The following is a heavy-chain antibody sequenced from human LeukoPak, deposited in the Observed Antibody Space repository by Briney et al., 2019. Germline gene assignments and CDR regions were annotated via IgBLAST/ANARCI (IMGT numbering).Heavy chain of an antibody. CDR1: GYTFTSYA. CDR3: ARAARGSYLFDY. Sequence: ASVKVSCKASGYTFTSYAMHWVRQAPGQRLEWMGWSNAGNGNTKYSQEFQGRVAITRDTSASTAYMELSSLRSEDMAVYYCARAARGSYLFDYWGQGTLVTVSS. V-gene: IGHV1-3*02. J-gene: IGHJ4*02. D-gene: IGHD1-26*01. CDR2: SNAGNGNT.